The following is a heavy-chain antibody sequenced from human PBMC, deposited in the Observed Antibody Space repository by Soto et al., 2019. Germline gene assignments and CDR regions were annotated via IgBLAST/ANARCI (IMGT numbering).Heavy chain of an antibody. CDR1: GSTFSSYG. CDR2: IWYDGSNK. Sequence: PGGSLRLSCAASGSTFSSYGMHWVRQAPGKGLEWVAVIWYDGSNKYYADSVKGRFTISRDNSKNTLYLQMNSLRAEDTAVYYCARGGPSYRSGIDYWGQGTLVTVSS. J-gene: IGHJ4*02. CDR3: ARGGPSYRSGIDY. V-gene: IGHV3-33*01. D-gene: IGHD6-19*01.